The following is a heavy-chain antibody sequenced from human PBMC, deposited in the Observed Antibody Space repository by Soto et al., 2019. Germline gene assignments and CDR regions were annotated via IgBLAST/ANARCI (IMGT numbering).Heavy chain of an antibody. J-gene: IGHJ4*02. D-gene: IGHD3-3*01. CDR2: VYYTGTT. CDR3: ARDFWSVYGYFDL. Sequence: SETLSLTCTVSGASIDSSGPYWSWIRQLPGKGLEWIGYVYYTGTTYYNPSLESRLTISTDTSNNQVSLKLTSVTAADTAVYYCARDFWSVYGYFDLWGQGTQVTFSS. CDR1: GASIDSSGPY. V-gene: IGHV4-31*03.